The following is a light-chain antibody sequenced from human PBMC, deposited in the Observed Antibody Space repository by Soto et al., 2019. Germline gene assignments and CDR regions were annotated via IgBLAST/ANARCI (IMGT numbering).Light chain of an antibody. CDR3: HQYGFSPAT. J-gene: IGKJ1*01. Sequence: EIVLTQSPGTLSLSPGERASLSCRASQSVNSGYIAWYRQKPGQAPNLLIFGVSTRATGIPERFRGSGSGTDFTLTISRLEPEDFAVYFCHQYGFSPATFGQGTKVEVK. CDR2: GVS. CDR1: QSVNSGY. V-gene: IGKV3-20*01.